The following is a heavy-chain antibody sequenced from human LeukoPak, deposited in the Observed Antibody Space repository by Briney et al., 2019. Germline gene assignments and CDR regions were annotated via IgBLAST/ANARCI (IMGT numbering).Heavy chain of an antibody. J-gene: IGHJ6*03. V-gene: IGHV1-46*01. CDR1: GYTFTSNF. D-gene: IGHD2-2*01. CDR2: INPSGGST. Sequence: ASVKVSCKASGYTFTSNFMHWVRQAPGQGLEWMGIINPSGGSTSYAEKFQGRVTMTRDTSMSTVYMELSSLRSEDTAVYYCARRAGDIVVVPPAMFPGDYYYYMDVWGKGTTVTVSS. CDR3: ARRAGDIVVVPPAMFPGDYYYYMDV.